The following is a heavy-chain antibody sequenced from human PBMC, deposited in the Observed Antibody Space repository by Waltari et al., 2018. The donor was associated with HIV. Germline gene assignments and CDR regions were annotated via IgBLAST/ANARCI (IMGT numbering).Heavy chain of an antibody. Sequence: EVQLVESGGDLVQPGRSLRLSCAASGFTFDDYAMHWVRQAPGKGLEWVSGINWNSDNIGDADSVKGRFTISRDHAKNSLYLQMNSLRPEDTALYYCAKAYDSSGFQYYFDYWGQGTLVTVSS. J-gene: IGHJ4*02. D-gene: IGHD3-22*01. CDR3: AKAYDSSGFQYYFDY. CDR2: INWNSDNI. CDR1: GFTFDDYA. V-gene: IGHV3-9*01.